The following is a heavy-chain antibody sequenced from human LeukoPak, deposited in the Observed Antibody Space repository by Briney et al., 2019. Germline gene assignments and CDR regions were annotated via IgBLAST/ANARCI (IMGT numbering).Heavy chain of an antibody. D-gene: IGHD1-26*01. CDR1: GGSISSYY. CDR2: IYYSGST. J-gene: IGHJ4*02. V-gene: IGHV4-59*08. Sequence: SETLSLTCTVSGGSISSYYWSWIRQPPGKGLEWIGYIYYSGSTNYNPSLKSRVTISVDTSKNQFSLKLSSVTAADTAVYYCAGALVGATSFDYWGQGTLVTVSS. CDR3: AGALVGATSFDY.